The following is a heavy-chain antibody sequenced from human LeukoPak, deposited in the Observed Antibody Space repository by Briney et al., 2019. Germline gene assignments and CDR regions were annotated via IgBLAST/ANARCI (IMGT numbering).Heavy chain of an antibody. D-gene: IGHD3-3*01. CDR2: INHSGST. CDR1: GGSFSGYY. J-gene: IGHJ4*02. CDR3: ARGLPYYDFWSGYYTRYFDY. V-gene: IGHV4-34*01. Sequence: SETLSLTCAVYGGSFSGYYWSWIRQPPGKGLEWIGEINHSGSTNYNPSLKSRVTISVDTSKNQFSLKLSSVTTADTAVYYCARGLPYYDFWSGYYTRYFDYWGQGTLDTVS.